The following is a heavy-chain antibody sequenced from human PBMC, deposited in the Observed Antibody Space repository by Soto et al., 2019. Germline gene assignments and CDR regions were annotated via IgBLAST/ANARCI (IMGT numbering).Heavy chain of an antibody. CDR3: ARERVGGDAFDI. CDR2: IIPIFGTA. J-gene: IGHJ3*02. V-gene: IGHV1-69*01. CDR1: GGTFSSYA. D-gene: IGHD3-16*01. Sequence: QVQLVQSGAEVKKPGSSVKVSCKASGGTFSSYAISWVRQAPGQGLEWMGGIIPIFGTANYAQKFQGRVTITADESTSTAYMELSSLRSEATALYYCARERVGGDAFDIWGQGTMVTVSS.